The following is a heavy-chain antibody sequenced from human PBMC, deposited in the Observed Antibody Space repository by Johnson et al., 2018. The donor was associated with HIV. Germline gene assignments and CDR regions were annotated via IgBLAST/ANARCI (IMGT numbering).Heavy chain of an antibody. CDR2: IWYDGSNK. Sequence: QVQLVESGGGLVQPGRSLRLSCAASGFTFDDYAMHWVRQAPGKGLEWVAVIWYDGSNKYYADSVKGRFTISRDNSKNTLYLQMNSLRAEDTAVYYCAKVNRMEQWLAGGGAFDIWGQGTMVTVSS. D-gene: IGHD6-19*01. CDR1: GFTFDDYA. J-gene: IGHJ3*02. V-gene: IGHV3-30*18. CDR3: AKVNRMEQWLAGGGAFDI.